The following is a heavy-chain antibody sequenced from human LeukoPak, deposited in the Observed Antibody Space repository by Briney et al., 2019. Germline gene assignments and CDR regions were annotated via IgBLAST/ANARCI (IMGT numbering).Heavy chain of an antibody. CDR2: MNPNSGNT. D-gene: IGHD3-22*01. V-gene: IGHV1-8*03. Sequence: ASVKVSCKASGYTFTSYGISWVRQATGQGLEWMGWMNPNSGNTGYAQKFQGRVTITMDTSRSTAYMELSSLRSEDTAVYYCARDVGHYYDSSGPDAFDIWGQGTMVTVSS. CDR1: GYTFTSYG. CDR3: ARDVGHYYDSSGPDAFDI. J-gene: IGHJ3*02.